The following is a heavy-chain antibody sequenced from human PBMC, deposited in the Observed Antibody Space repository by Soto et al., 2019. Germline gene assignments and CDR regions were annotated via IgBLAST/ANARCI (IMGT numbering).Heavy chain of an antibody. Sequence: SETLSLTCAVYGGSFSGYYWSWIRQPPGKGLEWIGEINHSGSTNYNPSLKSRVTISVDTSKNQLSMKLRSVTAADTAVYYCARVPSRLWFRGRKVSMDVWGKGTTVTVSS. CDR3: ARVPSRLWFRGRKVSMDV. D-gene: IGHD3-10*01. V-gene: IGHV4-34*01. CDR2: INHSGST. J-gene: IGHJ6*03. CDR1: GGSFSGYY.